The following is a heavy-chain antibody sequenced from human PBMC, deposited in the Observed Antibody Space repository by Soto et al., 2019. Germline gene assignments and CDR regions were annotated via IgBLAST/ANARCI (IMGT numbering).Heavy chain of an antibody. CDR3: TRPLYSGSYSTY. CDR1: GFTFSNAW. Sequence: PGGSLRLSCAASGFTFSNAWMSWVRQAPGKGLEWVGRIKSKTDGGTTDYAAPVKGRFSISRDDSKDTAFLQMNFLKIEDTAIYYCTRPLYSGSYSTYWGQGTQVTVSS. D-gene: IGHD1-26*01. V-gene: IGHV3-15*01. J-gene: IGHJ4*02. CDR2: IKSKTDGGTT.